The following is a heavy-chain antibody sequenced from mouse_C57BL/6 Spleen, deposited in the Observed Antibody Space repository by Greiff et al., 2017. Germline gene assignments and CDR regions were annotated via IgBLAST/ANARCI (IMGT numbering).Heavy chain of an antibody. CDR3: AGYSNWYFDV. Sequence: EVQLVESGGGLVQPGGSLSLSCAASGFTFTDYYMSWVRQPPGKALEWLGFIRNKANGYTTEYSASVKGRFTISRDNSQSILYLQMNALRAEDSATYYCAGYSNWYFDVWGTGTSVTVSS. J-gene: IGHJ1*03. CDR1: GFTFTDYY. CDR2: IRNKANGYTT. V-gene: IGHV7-3*01.